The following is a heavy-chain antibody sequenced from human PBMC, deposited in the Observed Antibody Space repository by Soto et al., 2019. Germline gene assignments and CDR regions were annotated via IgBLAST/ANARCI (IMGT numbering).Heavy chain of an antibody. CDR3: AKLGPYGLERYSLSYKWIHP. Sequence: GGSLRLSCAASGFSVSSSHMIWVRQAPGKGLEWVSVIYSGGATYHAVSVKGRFTISRDRSKNTVYLQMDSLRTEDTAVYHCAKLGPYGLERYSLSYKWIHPWGQGTLVTVSS. V-gene: IGHV3-53*01. CDR2: IYSGGAT. D-gene: IGHD3-10*01. CDR1: GFSVSSSH. J-gene: IGHJ5*02.